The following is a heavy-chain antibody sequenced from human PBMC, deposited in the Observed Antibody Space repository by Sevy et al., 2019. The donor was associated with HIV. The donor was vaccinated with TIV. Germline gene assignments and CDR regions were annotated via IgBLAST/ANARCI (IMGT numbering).Heavy chain of an antibody. CDR3: ARNRGYDSSGYYTPPYYYMHV. Sequence: GGSLRLSCAASGFTFSSYEMNWVRQAPGKGLEWVSYISSSGSTIYYADSVKGRFTISRDNAKNSLYLQMNSLRAEDTTVYYCARNRGYDSSGYYTPPYYYMHVWGKGTTVTVSS. CDR1: GFTFSSYE. V-gene: IGHV3-48*03. CDR2: ISSSGSTI. J-gene: IGHJ6*03. D-gene: IGHD3-22*01.